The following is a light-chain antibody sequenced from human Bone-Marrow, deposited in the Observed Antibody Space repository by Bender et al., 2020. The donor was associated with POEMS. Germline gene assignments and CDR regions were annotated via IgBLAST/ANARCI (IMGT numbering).Light chain of an antibody. J-gene: IGLJ2*01. Sequence: QSALTQPASVSGSPGQSITISCTGTSSDFGSSNFVSWYQYHPGRAPKFIIYEADKRPLGVSNRISGTKSGNTDSLTISGLRAEDEADYYCCSYSDLSAFIFGGGTKLTVL. CDR2: EAD. CDR3: CSYSDLSAFI. V-gene: IGLV2-23*02. CDR1: SSDFGSSNF.